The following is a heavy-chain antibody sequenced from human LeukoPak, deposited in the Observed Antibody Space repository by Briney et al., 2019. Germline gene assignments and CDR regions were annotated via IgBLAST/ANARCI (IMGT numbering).Heavy chain of an antibody. CDR2: IWHDGSVE. CDR1: GFMFSRLG. Sequence: GRSLRLSCAASGFMFSRLGMQWVRQAPGEGLEWVSMIWHDGSVEEYADSVKGRFTISRDNSQNTLYLQMNSLRDDDTAVYYCAKDGDQFRGYLDAWGKGTTVTVSS. J-gene: IGHJ6*03. V-gene: IGHV3-33*06. CDR3: AKDGDQFRGYLDA. D-gene: IGHD3-10*01.